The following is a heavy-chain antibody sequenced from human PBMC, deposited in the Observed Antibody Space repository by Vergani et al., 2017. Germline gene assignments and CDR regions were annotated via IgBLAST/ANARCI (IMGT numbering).Heavy chain of an antibody. Sequence: QLQVQESGPGLVKPSETLSLTCTVSGGSISSSSYYWGWIRQPPGKELEWIGSIYYSGSTYYNPSLKSRVTISVDTSKNQFSLRLSSVTAADTAVYYCARVGIFDFYYYMDVWGKGTTVTVSS. D-gene: IGHD3-3*01. CDR3: ARVGIFDFYYYMDV. CDR1: GGSISSSSYY. CDR2: IYYSGST. V-gene: IGHV4-39*07. J-gene: IGHJ6*03.